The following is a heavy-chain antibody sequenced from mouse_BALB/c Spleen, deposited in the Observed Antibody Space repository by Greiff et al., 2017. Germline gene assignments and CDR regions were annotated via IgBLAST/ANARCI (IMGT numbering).Heavy chain of an antibody. J-gene: IGHJ4*01. CDR1: GFTFSDFY. CDR2: SRNKANDYTT. CDR3: ARDARENGKDYYYAMDY. V-gene: IGHV7-1*02. D-gene: IGHD2-1*01. Sequence: EVMLVESGGGLVQPGGSLRLSCATSGFTFSDFYMEWVRQPPGKRLEWIAASRNKANDYTTEYSASVKGRFIVSRDTSQSILYLQMNALRAEDTAIYYCARDARENGKDYYYAMDYWGQGTSVTVSS.